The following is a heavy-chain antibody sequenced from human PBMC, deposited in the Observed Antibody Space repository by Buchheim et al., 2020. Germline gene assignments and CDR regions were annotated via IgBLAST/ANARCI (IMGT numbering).Heavy chain of an antibody. CDR2: INPSGDSA. J-gene: IGHJ5*02. CDR1: GFTSTDYY. CDR3: ARADDQEFDL. V-gene: IGHV1-46*01. Sequence: QAQLVQSGTEVKKPGASVKVSCEASGFTSTDYYIHWVRQAPGQGLEWMGIINPSGDSANYTQKFQGRVTMTRATSSSTSFMELSSLRSEDTAIYFCARADDQEFDLWGQGTL.